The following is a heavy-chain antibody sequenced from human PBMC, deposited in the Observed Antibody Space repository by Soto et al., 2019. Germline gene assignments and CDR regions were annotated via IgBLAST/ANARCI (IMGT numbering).Heavy chain of an antibody. D-gene: IGHD6-13*01. CDR1: GGSISSYY. J-gene: IGHJ5*02. V-gene: IGHV4-59*08. CDR2: IYYSGST. Sequence: SETLSLTCTVSGGSISSYYWSWIRQPPGKGLEWIGYIYYSGSTNYNPSLKSRVTISVDTSKNQFSLKLSSVTAADTAVYYCARHVGAPAAGREGYNWFDPWGQGTLVTVAS. CDR3: ARHVGAPAAGREGYNWFDP.